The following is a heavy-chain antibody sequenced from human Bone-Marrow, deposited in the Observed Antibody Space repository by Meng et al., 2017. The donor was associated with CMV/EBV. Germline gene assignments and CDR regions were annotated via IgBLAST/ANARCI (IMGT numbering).Heavy chain of an antibody. CDR3: ARAGTQLERIAFDI. D-gene: IGHD1-1*01. CDR2: IIPILGIA. J-gene: IGHJ3*02. V-gene: IGHV1-69*02. CDR1: GGTFSSYT. Sequence: SVKVSCKASGGTFSSYTISWVRQAPGQGLEWMGRIIPILGIANYAQKFQGRVTITADKSTSAAYMELSSLRSEDTAVYYCARAGTQLERIAFDIWGQGTMVTVS.